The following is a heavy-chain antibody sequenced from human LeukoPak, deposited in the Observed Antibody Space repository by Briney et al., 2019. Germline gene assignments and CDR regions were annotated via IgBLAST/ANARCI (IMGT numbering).Heavy chain of an antibody. Sequence: PSETLSLTCTVSGGSISSYYWSWIRQPPGKGLEWIGYIYTSGSTNYNPSLMSRVTISVDTSKNQFSLKLSSVTAADTAVYYCARGVGAARYYYYMDVWGKGTTVTVSS. D-gene: IGHD6-6*01. V-gene: IGHV4-4*09. J-gene: IGHJ6*03. CDR2: IYTSGST. CDR3: ARGVGAARYYYYMDV. CDR1: GGSISSYY.